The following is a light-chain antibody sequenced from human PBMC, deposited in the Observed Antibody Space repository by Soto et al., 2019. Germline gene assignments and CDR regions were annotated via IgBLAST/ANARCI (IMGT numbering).Light chain of an antibody. CDR1: SSNIGNNY. CDR2: DNN. Sequence: QSVLTKPPSVSASPGQKVTISCSGSSSNIGNNYVSWYQQLPGTAPKLLIYDNNKRPSGIPDRFSGSKSGTSATLGITGLQTGDEADYYCGTCDSSLSVVVFGGGTKLTVL. CDR3: GTCDSSLSVVV. J-gene: IGLJ2*01. V-gene: IGLV1-51*01.